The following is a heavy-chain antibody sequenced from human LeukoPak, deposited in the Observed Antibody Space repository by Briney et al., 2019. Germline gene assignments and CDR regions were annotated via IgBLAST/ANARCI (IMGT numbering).Heavy chain of an antibody. V-gene: IGHV3-72*01. D-gene: IGHD3-16*01. J-gene: IGHJ5*02. CDR3: VRGLVIRGRNWFDP. CDR1: GXTSSDHY. CDR2: SRNIANSYTT. Sequence: PGGSLRLSCAASGXTSSDHYMDWVRQTPGKGLEWIGRSRNIANSYTTEYAESVKGRFTISRDDSKNSLYLQMNSLKIEDTAVYYCVRGLVIRGRNWFDPWGQGTLVTVSS.